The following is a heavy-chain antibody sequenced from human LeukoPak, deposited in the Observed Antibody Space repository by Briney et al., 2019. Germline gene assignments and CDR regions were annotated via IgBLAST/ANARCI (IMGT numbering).Heavy chain of an antibody. CDR1: GFTFSSYE. Sequence: GGSLRLSCEASGFTFSSYEMNWVRQAPGKGLEWISYISSGGMTIYYADSVRGRFTVSRDNTKNPLFLQMNSLRAEDTAVYFCARDDYDIVTGYYSMYSYGVDVWGQGTAVTVSS. D-gene: IGHD3-9*01. CDR3: ARDDYDIVTGYYSMYSYGVDV. CDR2: ISSGGMTI. J-gene: IGHJ6*02. V-gene: IGHV3-48*03.